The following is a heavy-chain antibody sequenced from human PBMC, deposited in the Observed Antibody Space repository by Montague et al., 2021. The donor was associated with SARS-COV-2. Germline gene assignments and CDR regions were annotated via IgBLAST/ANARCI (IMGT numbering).Heavy chain of an antibody. J-gene: IGHJ4*02. Sequence: SLRLSCAGSGFTFDSHAMSWVRQAPGKGLEWVAGTSDGGPSTYYADSVKGRLIISRDNSKSTLYLQIHSLRAEDTAVYYCAKDLETSGWYTFFFDSWGQGTLVTVSS. CDR1: GFTFDSHA. D-gene: IGHD6-19*01. V-gene: IGHV3-23*01. CDR2: TSDGGPST. CDR3: AKDLETSGWYTFFFDS.